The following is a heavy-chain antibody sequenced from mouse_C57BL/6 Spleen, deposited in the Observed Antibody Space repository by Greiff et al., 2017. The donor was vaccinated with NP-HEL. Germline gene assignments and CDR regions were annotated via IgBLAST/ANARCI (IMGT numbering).Heavy chain of an antibody. CDR3: ASGAGDGPWFAY. CDR2: IDPSDSYT. D-gene: IGHD2-3*01. J-gene: IGHJ3*01. V-gene: IGHV1-50*01. Sequence: QVQLQQPGAELVKPGASVKLSCKASGYTFTSYWMQWVKQRPGQGLEWIGEIDPSDSYTNYNQKFKGKATLTVDTSSSTAYMQLSSLTSEDSAVYYCASGAGDGPWFAYWGQGTLVTVSA. CDR1: GYTFTSYW.